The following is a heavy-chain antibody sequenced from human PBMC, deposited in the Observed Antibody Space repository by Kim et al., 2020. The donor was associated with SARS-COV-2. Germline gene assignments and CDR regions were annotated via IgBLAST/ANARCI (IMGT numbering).Heavy chain of an antibody. CDR3: VREGEEVPGLDI. CDR1: GFNFNKYD. D-gene: IGHD5-12*01. Sequence: GGSLRLSCAASGFNFNKYDMHWVRQGIGKGLEWVSVIDSSGDTDYPDSVQGGFTTSSDNVKNRLYFLMNSLEAGDTALYYCVREGEEVPGLDIWGQGSLVTVSS. V-gene: IGHV3-13*01. CDR2: IDSSGDT. J-gene: IGHJ4*02.